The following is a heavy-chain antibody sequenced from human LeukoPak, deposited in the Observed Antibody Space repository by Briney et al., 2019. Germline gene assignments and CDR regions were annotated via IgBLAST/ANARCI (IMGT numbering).Heavy chain of an antibody. CDR3: TTYYYDTDGYYCLHY. CDR2: IRSKAYGGTS. Sequence: GGSLRLSCTTSGFTFGDYAMSWVRQAPGKGLEWVGFIRSKAYGGTSEYAASVKGRFTISRDDSKTIAYLQMSSLKTEDTAVYYCTTYYYDTDGYYCLHYWGQGTLVTVSS. J-gene: IGHJ4*02. V-gene: IGHV3-49*04. D-gene: IGHD3-22*01. CDR1: GFTFGDYA.